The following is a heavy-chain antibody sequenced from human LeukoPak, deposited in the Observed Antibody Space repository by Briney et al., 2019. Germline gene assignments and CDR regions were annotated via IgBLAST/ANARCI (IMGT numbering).Heavy chain of an antibody. V-gene: IGHV4-34*01. J-gene: IGHJ4*02. D-gene: IGHD3-10*01. CDR3: AREITFRTTYYYGSGSYVDY. Sequence: SETLSLTCAVYGGSFSGYYWSWIRQPPGKGLEWIGEINHSGCTNYNPSLKSRVTISVDTSKNQFSLKLSSVTAADTAVYYCAREITFRTTYYYGSGSYVDYWGQGTLVTVSS. CDR2: INHSGCT. CDR1: GGSFSGYY.